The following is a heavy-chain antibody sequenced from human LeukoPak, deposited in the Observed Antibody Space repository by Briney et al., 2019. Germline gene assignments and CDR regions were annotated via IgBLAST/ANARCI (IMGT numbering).Heavy chain of an antibody. D-gene: IGHD6-13*01. V-gene: IGHV3-11*01. CDR3: ARDRGSSYFDY. CDR2: ISGSGYTI. CDR1: GFTFSDYY. Sequence: PGGSLRLSCAASGFTFSDYYMSWIRLAPGKGLEWVSYISGSGYTIKYADSVKGRFTISTDNAKNSLYLQMNSLRAEDTAVYYCARDRGSSYFDYWGQGTLVTVSS. J-gene: IGHJ4*02.